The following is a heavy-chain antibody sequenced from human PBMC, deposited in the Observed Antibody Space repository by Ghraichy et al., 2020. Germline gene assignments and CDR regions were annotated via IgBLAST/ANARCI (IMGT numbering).Heavy chain of an antibody. J-gene: IGHJ3*02. CDR3: VRGGERGNECLDI. CDR1: GDSVSSNTAA. V-gene: IGHV6-1*01. CDR2: TYYRSKYYY. D-gene: IGHD1-1*01. Sequence: SQTLSLTCAVSGDSVSSNTAAWNWIRQSPSRGLEWLGRTYYRSKYYYNYASSLKSRIIIKPDTSKNQFSLQLNSVIPEDTALYYCVRGGERGNECLDIWDQGTMVTVSS.